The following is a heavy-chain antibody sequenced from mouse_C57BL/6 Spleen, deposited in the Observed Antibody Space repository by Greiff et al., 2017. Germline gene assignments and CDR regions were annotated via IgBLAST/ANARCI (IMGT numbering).Heavy chain of an antibody. CDR1: GFTFSSYA. D-gene: IGHD2-14*01. CDR2: ISAGSSCT. Sequence: EVKLVEPGGGLVKPGGSLKLSCEASGFTFSSYAMSWVRQTPEQRLEWVATISAGSSCTYYPDNVKGRFTISRDTATNNLYLQMSHLKSEDTAMYYCAREEYEDYAMDYWGQGTSVTVSS. J-gene: IGHJ4*01. CDR3: AREEYEDYAMDY. V-gene: IGHV5-4*01.